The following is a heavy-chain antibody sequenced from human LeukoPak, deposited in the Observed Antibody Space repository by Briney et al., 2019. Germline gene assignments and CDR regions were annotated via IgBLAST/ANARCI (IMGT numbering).Heavy chain of an antibody. J-gene: IGHJ4*02. CDR2: ISAYNGNT. D-gene: IGHD3-3*01. V-gene: IGHV1-18*01. CDR1: GYTFTSYG. CDR3: ASPRYYDFWSGYSYDY. Sequence: GASVKVSCKASGYTFTSYGISWVRQAPGQGLEWMGWISAYNGNTNYAQKLQGRVTMTTDTSTSTAYMELRSLRSDDTAVYYCASPRYYDFWSGYSYDYWGQGTLVTVSS.